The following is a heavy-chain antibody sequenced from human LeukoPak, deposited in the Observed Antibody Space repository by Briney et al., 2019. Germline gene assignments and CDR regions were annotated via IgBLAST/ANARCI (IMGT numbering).Heavy chain of an antibody. CDR1: GYTFTSYG. Sequence: ASVKVSCKASGYTFTSYGISWVRPAPGQGPEWMGWISAYNGNTNYAQKLQGRVTMTTDTSTNTAYMELRSLRSDDTAVYYCARHYCGGDCYLYYYYGMDVWGQGTTVTVSS. CDR3: ARHYCGGDCYLYYYYGMDV. D-gene: IGHD2-21*02. J-gene: IGHJ6*02. CDR2: ISAYNGNT. V-gene: IGHV1-18*01.